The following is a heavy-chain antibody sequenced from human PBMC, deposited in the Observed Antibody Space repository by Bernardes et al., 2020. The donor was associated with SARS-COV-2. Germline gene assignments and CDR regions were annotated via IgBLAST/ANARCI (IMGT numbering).Heavy chain of an antibody. CDR1: GGSFSGYY. J-gene: IGHJ5*02. CDR3: ARGRALFYIVVVPAAMTGWFDP. D-gene: IGHD2-2*01. Sequence: SETLSLTCAVYGGSFSGYYWSWIRQPPGKGLEWIGEISHSGSTNYNPSLKSRVTISVDTSKNQFSLKLSSVTAADTAVYYCARGRALFYIVVVPAAMTGWFDPWGQGTLVTVSS. V-gene: IGHV4-34*01. CDR2: ISHSGST.